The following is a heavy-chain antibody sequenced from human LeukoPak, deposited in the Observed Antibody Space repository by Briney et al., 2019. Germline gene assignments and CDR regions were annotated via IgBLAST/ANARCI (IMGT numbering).Heavy chain of an antibody. V-gene: IGHV3-23*01. Sequence: GGSLRLSCAASGFTFSSYAMSWVRQAPGKGLEWVSAISGSGGSTYYADSVKGRFTIFRDNSRNTLYLQMNSLRAEDTAVYYCAKAGYGSSWYVPDYWGQGTLVTVSS. J-gene: IGHJ4*02. CDR1: GFTFSSYA. D-gene: IGHD6-13*01. CDR3: AKAGYGSSWYVPDY. CDR2: ISGSGGST.